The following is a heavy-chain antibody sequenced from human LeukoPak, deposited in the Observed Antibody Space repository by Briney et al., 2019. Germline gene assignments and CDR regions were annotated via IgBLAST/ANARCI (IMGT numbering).Heavy chain of an antibody. CDR1: GGSISSSSYY. Sequence: SETLSLTCTVSGGSISSSSYYWGWIRQPPGKGLEWIGSIYYSGSTYYNPSLKSRVTISVDTSKNQFSLKLSSVTAADTAVYYCAGQRLPGGYYDSSGYYYYWGQGTLVTVSS. D-gene: IGHD3-22*01. CDR3: AGQRLPGGYYDSSGYYYY. V-gene: IGHV4-39*01. J-gene: IGHJ4*02. CDR2: IYYSGST.